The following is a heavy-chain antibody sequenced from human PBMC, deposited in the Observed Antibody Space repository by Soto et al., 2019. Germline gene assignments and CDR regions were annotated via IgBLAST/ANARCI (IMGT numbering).Heavy chain of an antibody. D-gene: IGHD5-18*01. Sequence: ASVKVSCKASGYTFTSYAMNWVRQAPGQRLEWMGWINAGNGNTKYSQKFQGRVTITRDTSASTAYMQLSSLRSEDTAVYYCARNSRIFPNWFDPWGQGTLVTVSS. CDR3: ARNSRIFPNWFDP. J-gene: IGHJ5*02. V-gene: IGHV1-3*01. CDR1: GYTFTSYA. CDR2: INAGNGNT.